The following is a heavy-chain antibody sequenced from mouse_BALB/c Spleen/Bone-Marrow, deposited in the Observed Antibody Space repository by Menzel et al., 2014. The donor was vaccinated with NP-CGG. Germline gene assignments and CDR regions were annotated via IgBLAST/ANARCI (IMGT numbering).Heavy chain of an antibody. J-gene: IGHJ3*01. D-gene: IGHD1-1*01. CDR1: GYTFTDYV. Sequence: VKLVESGPELVKPGASVKVSCKASGYTFTDYVISWVKQRTGQGLEWIGEIYPGSGSTYYNEKFKGKATLTADKSSNTAYMQLSSLTSDDSAVYFCARGGGYGSSWFAYWGQGTLVTVSA. V-gene: IGHV1-77*01. CDR2: IYPGSGST. CDR3: ARGGGYGSSWFAY.